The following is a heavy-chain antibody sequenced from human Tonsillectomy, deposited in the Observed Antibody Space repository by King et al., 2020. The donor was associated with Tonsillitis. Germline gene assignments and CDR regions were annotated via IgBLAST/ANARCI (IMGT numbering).Heavy chain of an antibody. CDR3: AREIPPGYTYGDDAFDI. CDR2: IYTSGST. J-gene: IGHJ3*02. CDR1: GGSISSGSYY. D-gene: IGHD5-18*01. V-gene: IGHV4-61*02. Sequence: QLQESGPGLVKPSQTLSLTCTVSGGSISSGSYYWSWVRQPAGKGLEWIGRIYTSGSTNYNPSLKSRVTISVDTSKNQFSLKLTSVTAADTAVYYCAREIPPGYTYGDDAFDIWGQGTMVTVSS.